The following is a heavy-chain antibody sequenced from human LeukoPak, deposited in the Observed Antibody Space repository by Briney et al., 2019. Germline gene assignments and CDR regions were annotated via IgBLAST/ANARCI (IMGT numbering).Heavy chain of an antibody. CDR2: ISSSSYI. D-gene: IGHD6-13*01. Sequence: PGGSLRLSCAASGFTFSSSAMNWVRQAPGKGLEWVSSISSSSYIYYADSVKGRFTISRDNAKNSLYLQMNSLRAEDTAVYYCAGARWYFDYWGQGTLVTVSS. CDR3: AGARWYFDY. CDR1: GFTFSSSA. V-gene: IGHV3-21*01. J-gene: IGHJ4*02.